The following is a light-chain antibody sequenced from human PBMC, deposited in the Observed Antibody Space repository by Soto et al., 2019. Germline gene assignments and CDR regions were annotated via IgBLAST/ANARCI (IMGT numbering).Light chain of an antibody. CDR3: QQYTGYSTWA. J-gene: IGKJ1*01. CDR1: QSISNW. V-gene: IGKV1-5*03. Sequence: DIQMTQSPSTLSASVGDRVTITCRASQSISNWLAWYQQKPGKAPKVLIYKASTLESGVPSRFSGSGSGTEFTLTISSLQPDVFATYYCQQYTGYSTWAFGQGTRVEVK. CDR2: KAS.